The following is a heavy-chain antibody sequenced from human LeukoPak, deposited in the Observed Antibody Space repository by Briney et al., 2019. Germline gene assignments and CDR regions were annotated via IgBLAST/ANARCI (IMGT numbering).Heavy chain of an antibody. CDR1: GFTFSSYS. Sequence: PGGSLRLSCAASGFTFSSYSMYWVRQAPGKGLEWVSSISSSSSYIYYADSVKGRFTISRDNAKNSLYLQMNSLRAEDTAVYYCAREGLDYVWGSYRSFYHWGQGTLVTVSS. V-gene: IGHV3-21*01. CDR2: ISSSSSYI. J-gene: IGHJ4*02. CDR3: AREGLDYVWGSYRSFYH. D-gene: IGHD3-16*02.